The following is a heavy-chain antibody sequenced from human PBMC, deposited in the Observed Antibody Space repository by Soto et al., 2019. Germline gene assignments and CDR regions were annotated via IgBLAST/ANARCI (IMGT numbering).Heavy chain of an antibody. CDR3: ARDRYYYDSSGYSDAFDI. J-gene: IGHJ3*02. CDR2: INPSGGST. D-gene: IGHD3-22*01. V-gene: IGHV1-46*01. CDR1: GYTFTSYY. Sequence: GASVKVSCKASGYTFTSYYMHWVRQAPGQGLEWMGIINPSGGSTSYAQKFQGRVTMTRDTSTSTVYMELSSLRSEDTAVYYCARDRYYYDSSGYSDAFDIWGQGTMVTVS.